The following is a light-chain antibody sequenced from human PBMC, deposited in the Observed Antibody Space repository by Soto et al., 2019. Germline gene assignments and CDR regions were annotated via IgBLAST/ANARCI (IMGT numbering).Light chain of an antibody. V-gene: IGLV2-11*01. CDR3: CSYAGSYTFHVV. CDR2: DVS. Sequence: QSALTQPRSVSGCPGQSVTISCTGTSSDVGGYNYVSWYQQHPGKAPKLMIYDVSKRPSGVPDRFSGSKSGNTASLTISGLQAEDEADYYCCSYAGSYTFHVVFGGGTKLTVL. J-gene: IGLJ2*01. CDR1: SSDVGGYNY.